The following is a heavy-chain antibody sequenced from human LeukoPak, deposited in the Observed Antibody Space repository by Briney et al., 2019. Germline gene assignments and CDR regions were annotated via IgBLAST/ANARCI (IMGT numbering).Heavy chain of an antibody. D-gene: IGHD2-2*01. CDR3: AKGVVPAAMVDYYYYMDV. J-gene: IGHJ6*03. V-gene: IGHV3-23*01. CDR2: ISGSGGST. Sequence: PGGSLRLSCAASGFTFSSYAMSWVRQAPGKGLEWVSAISGSGGSTYYADSVKGRFTISRDNSKNTLYLQMNSLRAEDTAVYYCAKGVVPAAMVDYYYYMDVWGKGTTVTVSS. CDR1: GFTFSSYA.